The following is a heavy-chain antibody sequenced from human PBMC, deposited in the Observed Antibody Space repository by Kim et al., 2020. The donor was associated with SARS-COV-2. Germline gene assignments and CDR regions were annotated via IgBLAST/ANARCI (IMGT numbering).Heavy chain of an antibody. D-gene: IGHD3-22*01. J-gene: IGHJ5*02. V-gene: IGHV4-4*07. Sequence: SETLSLTCTVSGGSISSYYWSWIRQPAGKGLEWIGRIYTSGSTNYNPSLKSRVTMSVDTSKNQFSLKLSSVTAADTAVYYCARDQPTNYYDSSGSFGPWGQGTLVTVSS. CDR1: GGSISSYY. CDR2: IYTSGST. CDR3: ARDQPTNYYDSSGSFGP.